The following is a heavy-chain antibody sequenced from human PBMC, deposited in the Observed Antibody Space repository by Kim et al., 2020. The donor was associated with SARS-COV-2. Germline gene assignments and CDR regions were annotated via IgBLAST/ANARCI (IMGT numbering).Heavy chain of an antibody. J-gene: IGHJ4*02. CDR2: ISWNSGSI. V-gene: IGHV3-9*01. CDR3: AKDMGGGGFDY. D-gene: IGHD2-15*01. CDR1: GFTFDDYA. Sequence: GGSLRLSCAASGFTFDDYAMHWVWQAPGKGLEWVSGISWNSGSIGYADSVKGRFTISRDNAKNSLYLQMNSLRAEDTALYYCAKDMGGGGFDYWGQGTLV.